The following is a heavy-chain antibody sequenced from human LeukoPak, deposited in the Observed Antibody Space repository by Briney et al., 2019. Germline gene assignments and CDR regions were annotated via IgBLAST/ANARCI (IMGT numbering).Heavy chain of an antibody. CDR1: GFTFSSYG. V-gene: IGHV3-33*01. D-gene: IGHD3-16*01. Sequence: HPGRSLRLSCAASGFTFSSYGMHWVRRAPGKGLEWAAVIWYDGSNKYYADSVKGRFTISRDNSKNTLYLQMNSLRAEDTAVYYCARDTLVNDYWGQGTLVTVSS. CDR3: ARDTLVNDY. CDR2: IWYDGSNK. J-gene: IGHJ4*02.